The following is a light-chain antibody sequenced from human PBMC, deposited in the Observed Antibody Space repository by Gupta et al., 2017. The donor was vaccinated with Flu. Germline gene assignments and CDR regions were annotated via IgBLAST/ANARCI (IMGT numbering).Light chain of an antibody. CDR2: GAS. CDR3: QQYGSSPRT. CDR1: QSGSSSY. V-gene: IGKV3-20*01. Sequence: IVLTQSPGTLSLSTGESATLSCRASQSGSSSYLAWYQQKPGQAPRLLIYGASSRATGIPDRFSGSGSGTDFTLTISRLEPEDFAVYYCQQYGSSPRTFGQGTKVEIK. J-gene: IGKJ1*01.